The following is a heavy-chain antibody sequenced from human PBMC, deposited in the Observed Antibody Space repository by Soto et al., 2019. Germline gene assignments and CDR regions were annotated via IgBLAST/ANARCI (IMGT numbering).Heavy chain of an antibody. J-gene: IGHJ4*02. CDR1: GHTFTGHH. D-gene: IGHD1-26*01. Sequence: QVQQVQSGAEVKKPGASAKVSCKASGHTFTGHHMHWVRQAPGQGLEWMGGIIPIFGTANYAQKFQGRVTITADESTSTAYMELSSLRSEDTAVYYCARYSGSIRSAFDYWGQGTLVTVSS. CDR3: ARYSGSIRSAFDY. CDR2: IIPIFGTA. V-gene: IGHV1-69*01.